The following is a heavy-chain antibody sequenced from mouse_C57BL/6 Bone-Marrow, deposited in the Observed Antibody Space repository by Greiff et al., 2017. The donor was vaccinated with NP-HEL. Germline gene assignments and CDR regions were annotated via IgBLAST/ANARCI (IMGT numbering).Heavy chain of an antibody. J-gene: IGHJ1*03. CDR1: GFTFSDFY. CDR3: ARDARSPTYWYFDV. V-gene: IGHV7-1*01. CDR2: SRNKANDYTT. Sequence: EVKVVESGGGLVQSGRSLRLSCATSGFTFSDFYMEWVRQAPGKGLEWIAASRNKANDYTTEYSASVKGRFIVSRDTSQSILYLQMNALRAEDTAIYYCARDARSPTYWYFDVWGTGTTVTVSS. D-gene: IGHD1-1*01.